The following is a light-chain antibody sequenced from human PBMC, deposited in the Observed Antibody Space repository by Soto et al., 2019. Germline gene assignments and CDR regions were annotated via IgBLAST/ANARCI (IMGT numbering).Light chain of an antibody. J-gene: IGLJ1*01. V-gene: IGLV2-14*01. CDR2: DVS. CDR1: SSDVGGYNY. Sequence: QSALTEPASVSASPGQSITISCTGTSSDVGGYNYVSWYQQHPGKAPKLMIYDVSNRPSGVSNRFSGSKSGNTASLTISGLQAEDEADYYCSSYTSSSTLHVFGTGTKVTVL. CDR3: SSYTSSSTLHV.